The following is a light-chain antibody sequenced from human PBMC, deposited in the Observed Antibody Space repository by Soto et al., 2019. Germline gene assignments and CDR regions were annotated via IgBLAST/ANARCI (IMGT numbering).Light chain of an antibody. CDR2: EVS. V-gene: IGKV3-15*01. Sequence: EIVMTHSPATLSLSPWEIATLSCRASERLTGNLAWYQHRPGQAPRLLIYEVSTRATYIPARFSGRGSRTEFTLTISSLQPEDFATYYCQHFRSFPITFGQGTRLEIK. J-gene: IGKJ5*01. CDR3: QHFRSFPIT. CDR1: ERLTGN.